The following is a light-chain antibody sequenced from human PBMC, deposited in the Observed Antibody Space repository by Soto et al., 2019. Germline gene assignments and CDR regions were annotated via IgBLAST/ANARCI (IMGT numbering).Light chain of an antibody. J-gene: IGKJ3*01. V-gene: IGKV1-12*01. CDR1: QDINNY. Sequence: DIQMTQSPSSLSASVGDRVTITCRASQDINNYLARYQQKPGKVPKLLIYAASNLQTGVPSRFSGSGSGTDFALTITSLQAEDFATYHCQQAYNFPFTFGPGTKVDI. CDR3: QQAYNFPFT. CDR2: AAS.